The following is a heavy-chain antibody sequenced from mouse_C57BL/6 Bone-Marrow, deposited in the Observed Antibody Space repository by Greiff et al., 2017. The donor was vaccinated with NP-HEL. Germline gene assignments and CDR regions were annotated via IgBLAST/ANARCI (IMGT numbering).Heavy chain of an antibody. J-gene: IGHJ2*01. Sequence: QVQLQQPGAELVKPGASVKLSCKASGYTFTSYWMHWVKQRPGQGLEWIGMIHPNSGSTNYNEKFKSKATLTVDKSSSTAYMQLSSLTSEDSAVYYCAYNEFITTVDYWGQGTTLTVSS. CDR3: AYNEFITTVDY. D-gene: IGHD1-1*01. V-gene: IGHV1-64*01. CDR1: GYTFTSYW. CDR2: IHPNSGST.